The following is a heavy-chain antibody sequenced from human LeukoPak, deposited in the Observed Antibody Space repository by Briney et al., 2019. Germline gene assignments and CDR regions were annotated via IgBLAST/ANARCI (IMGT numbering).Heavy chain of an antibody. Sequence: SETLSLTCAVYGGSFSGYYWSWIRQPPGKGLEWIGRIYTSGSTNYNPSLKSRVTMSVDTSKNQFSLKLSSVTAADTAVYYCARDNYYDSRDAFDIWGQGTMVTVSS. CDR3: ARDNYYDSRDAFDI. D-gene: IGHD3-22*01. CDR1: GGSFSGYY. J-gene: IGHJ3*02. V-gene: IGHV4-4*07. CDR2: IYTSGST.